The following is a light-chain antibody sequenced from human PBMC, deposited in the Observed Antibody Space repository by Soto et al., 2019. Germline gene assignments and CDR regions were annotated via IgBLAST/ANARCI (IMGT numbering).Light chain of an antibody. J-gene: IGLJ1*01. CDR3: AAWDDSLNGRV. CDR1: XXXIGSNT. Sequence: QSVLTQPPSASGTXXXRXXXXXXXXXXXIGSNTVNWYQQPPGTAPKLLIYSNNQRPSGVPDRFSGSKSGTSASLAISGLQSEDEADYYCAAWDDSLNGRVFGTGTKLTVL. V-gene: IGLV1-44*01. CDR2: SNN.